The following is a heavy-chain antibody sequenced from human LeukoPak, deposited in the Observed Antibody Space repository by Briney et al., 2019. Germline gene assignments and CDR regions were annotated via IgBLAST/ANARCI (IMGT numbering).Heavy chain of an antibody. V-gene: IGHV3-48*02. J-gene: IGHJ3*02. CDR2: ISTSSSTM. CDR1: GFTFSSYE. Sequence: GGSLRLSCAASGFTFSSYEMNWVRQAPGKGLEWVSYISTSSSTMYYADSVKGRFTISRDNAKNSLFLQMNSLRDEDTAVYYCARITPPGTRLGAFDIWGQGTMVTVSS. D-gene: IGHD6-13*01. CDR3: ARITPPGTRLGAFDI.